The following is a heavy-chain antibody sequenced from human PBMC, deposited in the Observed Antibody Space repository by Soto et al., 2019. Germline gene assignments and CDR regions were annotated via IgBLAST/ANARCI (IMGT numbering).Heavy chain of an antibody. J-gene: IGHJ6*02. D-gene: IGHD6-13*01. V-gene: IGHV2-70*01. Sequence: SGPTLVNPTQTLTLTCTFSGFSLSTSGMCVRWIRQPPGKALEWLALIDWDDDKYYSTSLKTRLTISKDTSKNQVVLTMTNMDPVDTATYYCARIGGIIAAAGREGNYYYYGMDVWGQGTTVTVS. CDR1: GFSLSTSGMC. CDR2: IDWDDDK. CDR3: ARIGGIIAAAGREGNYYYYGMDV.